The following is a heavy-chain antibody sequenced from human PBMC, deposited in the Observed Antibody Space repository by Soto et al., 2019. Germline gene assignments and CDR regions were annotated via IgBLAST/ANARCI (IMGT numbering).Heavy chain of an antibody. CDR1: GYTLTELS. V-gene: IGHV1-24*01. J-gene: IGHJ4*02. D-gene: IGHD2-15*01. CDR2: FDPEDGET. Sequence: ASVKVSCKVSGYTLTELSMHWVRQAPGKGLEWMGGFDPEDGETIYAQKFQGRVTMTEDTSTDTAYMELSSLRSEDTAVYYCATDLGLAATLYYFDYWGQGTLVTVSS. CDR3: ATDLGLAATLYYFDY.